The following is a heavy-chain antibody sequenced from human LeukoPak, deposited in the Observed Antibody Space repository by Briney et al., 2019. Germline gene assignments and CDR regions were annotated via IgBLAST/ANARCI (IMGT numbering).Heavy chain of an antibody. V-gene: IGHV1-18*01. Sequence: ASVKVSCKASGYTFISYGITWVRQAPGQGLEWLGWISAYNGNIDYVQKLQGRVTLTTDTSTSTAYMEVRSLRSGDTAVYYCASMSGYYPSYYFDYWGQGTLVTVSS. D-gene: IGHD3-3*01. CDR1: GYTFISYG. J-gene: IGHJ4*02. CDR3: ASMSGYYPSYYFDY. CDR2: ISAYNGNI.